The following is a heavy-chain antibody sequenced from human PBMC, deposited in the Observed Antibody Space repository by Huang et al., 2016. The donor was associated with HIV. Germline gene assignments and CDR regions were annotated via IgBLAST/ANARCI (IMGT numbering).Heavy chain of an antibody. J-gene: IGHJ3*02. CDR2: IVLFFSVT. Sequence: VQLVQSGAEVKRPGTSVKISCKASGGSFNSLAFNWVRQAPGQGLQYMGGIVLFFSVTNYAEKFRGRLTISADKSTSTVFMELRGLTSEDTAVFFCAREGQTWYGKPIAAFEIWGQGTTVIVSP. V-gene: IGHV1-69*10. D-gene: IGHD6-13*01. CDR3: AREGQTWYGKPIAAFEI. CDR1: GGSFNSLA.